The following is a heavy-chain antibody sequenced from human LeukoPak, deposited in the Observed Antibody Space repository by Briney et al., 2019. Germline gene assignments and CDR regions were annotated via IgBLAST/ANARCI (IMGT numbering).Heavy chain of an antibody. D-gene: IGHD1-1*01. CDR1: GFTFSSYW. Sequence: GGSLRLSCAASGFTFSSYWMSWVRQAPGKGLEWVSAISGSGGNTYYADSVRGRFTISRDNSKNTLFLQMNTLRADDTAVYYCATTKQARRYFDYWGQGTLVTVSS. CDR2: ISGSGGNT. J-gene: IGHJ4*02. V-gene: IGHV3-23*01. CDR3: ATTKQARRYFDY.